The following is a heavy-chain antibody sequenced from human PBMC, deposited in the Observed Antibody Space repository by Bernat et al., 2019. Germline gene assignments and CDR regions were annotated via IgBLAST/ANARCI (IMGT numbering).Heavy chain of an antibody. V-gene: IGHV4-39*01. Sequence: QLQLQESGPGLVKPSETLSLTCTVSGGSISSSSYYWGWIRQPPGKGREWIGSIYYSGSTYYNPSLKSRVTISVDTSKSQFSLKLSSVTAADTAVYYCARHEYCDFWSGYGMDVWGQGTTVTVSS. CDR2: IYYSGST. CDR3: ARHEYCDFWSGYGMDV. J-gene: IGHJ6*02. D-gene: IGHD3-3*01. CDR1: GGSISSSSYY.